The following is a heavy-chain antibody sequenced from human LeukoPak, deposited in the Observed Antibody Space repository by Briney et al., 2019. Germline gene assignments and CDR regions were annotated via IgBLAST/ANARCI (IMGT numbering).Heavy chain of an antibody. D-gene: IGHD2-2*01. J-gene: IGHJ4*02. CDR2: IWYDGSNK. V-gene: IGHV3-33*01. Sequence: GGSLRLSCAASGFTFSSYGMHWVRQAPGKGLEWVAVIWYDGSNKYNGDSVKGRFTISRDNSKNTLYLQMNSLRAEDTAVYYCARAPGGYCTSTSCYPSYSFDYWGQGTLVTVSS. CDR1: GFTFSSYG. CDR3: ARAPGGYCTSTSCYPSYSFDY.